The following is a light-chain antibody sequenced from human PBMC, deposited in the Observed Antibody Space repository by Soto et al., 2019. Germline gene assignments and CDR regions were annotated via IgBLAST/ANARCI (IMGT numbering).Light chain of an antibody. Sequence: ENVLTQSPYTLSLTRLEISTLCCSASRYVAASYIAWYQQIGGQAPRLLIYGASTRAAGIPHRFSGRGSGTDFTLTINSLEPEDFAVYYCQQYGNSPITFGQGTRLEIK. CDR1: RYVAASY. J-gene: IGKJ5*01. CDR3: QQYGNSPIT. V-gene: IGKV3-20*01. CDR2: GAS.